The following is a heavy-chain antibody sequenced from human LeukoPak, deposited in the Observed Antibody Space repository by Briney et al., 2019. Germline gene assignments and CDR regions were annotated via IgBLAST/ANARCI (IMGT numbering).Heavy chain of an antibody. CDR1: GFTFSDHY. CDR3: ARGGWLQHFDY. V-gene: IGHV3-72*01. D-gene: IGHD5-24*01. Sequence: PGGSLRLSCAASGFTFSDHYMDWVRQAPGKGLEWVGRIRNKANSYTTEYAASVKGRFTISSDDSKNSLYLQMNSLKTEDTAVYYCARGGWLQHFDYWGQGTLVTVSS. CDR2: IRNKANSYTT. J-gene: IGHJ4*02.